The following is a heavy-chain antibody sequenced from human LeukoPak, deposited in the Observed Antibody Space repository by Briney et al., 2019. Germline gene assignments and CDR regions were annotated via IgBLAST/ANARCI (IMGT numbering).Heavy chain of an antibody. CDR2: ISSSSSYI. CDR1: GFTFSSYS. D-gene: IGHD5-12*01. Sequence: GGSLRLSCAASGFTFSSYSMNWVRQAPGKGLEWVSSISSSSSYIYYADSVKGRFTISRDNAKNSLYLRMNSLRAEDTAVYYCASPYGGYDATLDVWGKGTTVTVSS. V-gene: IGHV3-21*01. CDR3: ASPYGGYDATLDV. J-gene: IGHJ6*04.